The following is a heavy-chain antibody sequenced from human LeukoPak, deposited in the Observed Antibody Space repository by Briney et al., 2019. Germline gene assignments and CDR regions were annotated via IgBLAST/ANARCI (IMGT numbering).Heavy chain of an antibody. Sequence: SQTLSLTCAISGDSLSNNRAASNWIRHSASRGLEWLGRTNYRSKWRNDYAVSVKSRITINPDTSNNQVSLHLNSVSPEDTAVYYCVREDGMDVWGQGTTVIVSS. CDR2: TNYRSKWRN. J-gene: IGHJ6*02. V-gene: IGHV6-1*01. CDR1: GDSLSNNRAA. CDR3: VREDGMDV.